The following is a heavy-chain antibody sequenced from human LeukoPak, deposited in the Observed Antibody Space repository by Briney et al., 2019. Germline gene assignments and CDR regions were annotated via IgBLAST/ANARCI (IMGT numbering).Heavy chain of an antibody. CDR3: ARDSAPFGSSWPYFDY. D-gene: IGHD6-13*01. Sequence: AGGSLRLSCAASGFTFSSYSMNWVRQAPGKGLEWVSSISSSSSYIYYADSVKGRFTISRDNAKNSLYLQMNSLRAEDTAVYYYARDSAPFGSSWPYFDYWGQGTLVTVSS. J-gene: IGHJ4*02. V-gene: IGHV3-21*01. CDR2: ISSSSSYI. CDR1: GFTFSSYS.